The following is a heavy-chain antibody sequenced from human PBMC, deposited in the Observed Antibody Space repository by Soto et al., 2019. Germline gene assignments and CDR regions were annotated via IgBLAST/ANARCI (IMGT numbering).Heavy chain of an antibody. CDR3: AKEMTTNPFGY. J-gene: IGHJ4*02. CDR2: ILYNGTIK. V-gene: IGHV3-30*02. CDR1: GFTFGSYG. D-gene: IGHD4-17*01. Sequence: GGSLRLSCVASGFTFGSYGMHWVRQAPGKGLEWVAYILYNGTIKSYGDSVKGRFIISRDNTKSTMYLQMNSLRAEDTATYHCAKEMTTNPFGYWGQGALVTVSS.